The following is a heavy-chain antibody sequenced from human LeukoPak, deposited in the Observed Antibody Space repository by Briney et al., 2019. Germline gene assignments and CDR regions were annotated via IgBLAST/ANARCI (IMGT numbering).Heavy chain of an antibody. J-gene: IGHJ4*02. D-gene: IGHD6-6*01. CDR2: ISGSGGST. Sequence: GGSLRLSCAASGFTFSSYAMSWVRQAPGKGLEWVSAISGSGGSTYYADSVKGRFTISRDNSKNALYLQMNSLRAEDTAVYYCAKGSKAIAARALDYWGQGTLVTVSS. V-gene: IGHV3-23*01. CDR1: GFTFSSYA. CDR3: AKGSKAIAARALDY.